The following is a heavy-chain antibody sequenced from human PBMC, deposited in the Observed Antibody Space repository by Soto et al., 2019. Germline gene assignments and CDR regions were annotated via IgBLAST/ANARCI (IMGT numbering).Heavy chain of an antibody. CDR1: GFTFSNYW. D-gene: IGHD2-21*01. Sequence: PXGSLRLSFAASGFTFSNYWMSWVRQAPGKGLEWVANIKEDGSERNYVDSVKGRSTISRDNAENSLYLQMNSLRAEDTAVYYCASARHIGPWGQGTLVTVS. CDR3: ASARHIGP. J-gene: IGHJ5*02. CDR2: IKEDGSER. V-gene: IGHV3-7*01.